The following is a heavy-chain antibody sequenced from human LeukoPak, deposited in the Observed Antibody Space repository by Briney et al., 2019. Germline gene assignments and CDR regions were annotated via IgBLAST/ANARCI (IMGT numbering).Heavy chain of an antibody. CDR3: ARGRYFGY. CDR1: GGSFSGYY. CDR2: IYHSGNT. J-gene: IGHJ4*02. D-gene: IGHD3-9*01. V-gene: IGHV4-34*01. Sequence: SETLSLTCAVYGGSFSGYYWSWIRQPPGKGLEWIANIYHSGNTYYNPSLKSRVTISVDTSRNQFSLKLTSVTAADTAVYYCARGRYFGYWGQGTLVTVSS.